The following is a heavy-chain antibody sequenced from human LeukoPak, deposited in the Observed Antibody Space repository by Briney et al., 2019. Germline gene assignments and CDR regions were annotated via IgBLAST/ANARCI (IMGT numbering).Heavy chain of an antibody. CDR3: AKDRPKSFDNSMIDY. CDR2: LSGSGETI. D-gene: IGHD2/OR15-2a*01. Sequence: GGSLRLSCAASGFTFSDYAMSWVRQAPGKGLEWVSVLSGSGETIYYADSAKGRFTMSRDNSKNTLYLQMNGLRVEDTAVYYCAKDRPKSFDNSMIDYWGQGTLVTVSS. CDR1: GFTFSDYA. J-gene: IGHJ4*02. V-gene: IGHV3-23*01.